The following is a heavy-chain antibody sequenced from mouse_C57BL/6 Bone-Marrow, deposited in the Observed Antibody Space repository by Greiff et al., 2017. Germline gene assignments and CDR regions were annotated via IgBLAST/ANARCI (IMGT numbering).Heavy chain of an antibody. J-gene: IGHJ2*01. CDR1: GFSLTSYG. CDR2: IWSGGSP. D-gene: IGHD6-5*01. V-gene: IGHV2-2*01. Sequence: VKLVESGPGLVQPSQSLSITCTVSGFSLTSYGVHWVRQSPGKGLEWLGVIWSGGSPDYNAAFISRLSISKDNSKSQVFFKMNSLQADDTAIYYCARSLFLDYGGQGTTLTVSS. CDR3: ARSLFLDY.